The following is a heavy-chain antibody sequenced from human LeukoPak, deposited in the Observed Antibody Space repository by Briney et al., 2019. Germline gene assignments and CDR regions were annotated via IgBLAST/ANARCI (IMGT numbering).Heavy chain of an antibody. CDR2: RYVGGRD. J-gene: IGHJ1*01. CDR3: ANTTRVAPDGRAEYFQH. Sequence: TETLSLTCTVSGGSISSYSWSWIRQPPGKGLEWIGCRYVGGRDLYNPSLKSRVTISVDASEKQISLSLRSVTAADTAMYYCANTTRVAPDGRAEYFQHWGQGTLAIVSS. V-gene: IGHV4-59*03. D-gene: IGHD5-12*01. CDR1: GGSISSYS.